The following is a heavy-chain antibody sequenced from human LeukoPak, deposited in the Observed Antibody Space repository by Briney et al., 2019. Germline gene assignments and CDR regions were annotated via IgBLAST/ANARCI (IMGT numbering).Heavy chain of an antibody. V-gene: IGHV3-9*01. D-gene: IGHD2-15*01. J-gene: IGHJ6*02. CDR3: AKGGKRGNYYYYYGMDV. CDR2: ISWNSGNM. Sequence: GRSLRLSCAASGFTFDDYAMNWVRQAPGKGLEWVSGISWNSGNMGYADSVKGRFTVSRDNAKNSLYLQMNSLRAEDTALYYCAKGGKRGNYYYYYGMDVWGQGTTVTVSS. CDR1: GFTFDDYA.